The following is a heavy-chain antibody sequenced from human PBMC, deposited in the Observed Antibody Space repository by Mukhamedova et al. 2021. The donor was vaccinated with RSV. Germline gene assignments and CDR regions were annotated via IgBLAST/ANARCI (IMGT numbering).Heavy chain of an antibody. Sequence: GKGLEWVSYISSSGSTIYYADSVKGRFTISRDNAKNSLYLQMNSLRAEDTAVYYCARGPYSGSYRGPFDYWGQETLVTVSS. V-gene: IGHV3-11*01. CDR3: ARGPYSGSYRGPFDY. D-gene: IGHD1-26*01. J-gene: IGHJ4*02. CDR2: ISSSGSTI.